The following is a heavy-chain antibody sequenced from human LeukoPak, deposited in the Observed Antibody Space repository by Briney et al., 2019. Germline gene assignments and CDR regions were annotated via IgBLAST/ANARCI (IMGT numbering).Heavy chain of an antibody. J-gene: IGHJ4*02. CDR2: IIPIFGTA. V-gene: IGHV1-69*05. CDR1: GGTFSSYA. D-gene: IGHD6-13*01. CDR3: ARFGKSDSSRLIRGDY. Sequence: GASVKVSCKASGGTFSSYAISWVRQAPGQGLEWMGGIIPIFGTANYAQKFQGRVTITTDESTSTAYMELSSLRSEDTAVYYCARFGKSDSSRLIRGDYWGQGTLVTVSS.